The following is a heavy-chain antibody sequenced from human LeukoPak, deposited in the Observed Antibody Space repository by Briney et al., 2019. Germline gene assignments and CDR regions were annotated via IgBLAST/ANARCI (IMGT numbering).Heavy chain of an antibody. V-gene: IGHV1-18*01. CDR2: ISAYNGNT. J-gene: IGHJ6*03. CDR3: ARVRWEQWLVYCYYYMDV. CDR1: GYTFTSYG. D-gene: IGHD6-19*01. Sequence: ASVKVSCKASGYTFTSYGISWVRQAPGQGLEWMGWISAYNGNTNYAQKLQGRVTMTTDTSTSTAYMELRSLRSDDTAVYYCARVRWEQWLVYCYYYMDVWGKGTTVTISS.